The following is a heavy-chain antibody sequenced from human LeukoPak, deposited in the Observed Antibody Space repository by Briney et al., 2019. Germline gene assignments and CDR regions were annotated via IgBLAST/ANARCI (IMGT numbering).Heavy chain of an antibody. CDR3: ARQTSRGGATDY. CDR1: GGSSSSSY. J-gene: IGHJ4*02. D-gene: IGHD1-26*01. V-gene: IGHV4-59*08. Sequence: KPSETLSLTCTVSGGSSSSSYWSWIRQPPGKGLEWIGYIYYSGSTNYNPSLKSRVTISVDTSNNHFSLMLTSVTAADTAVYYCARQTSRGGATDYWGQGTLVTVSS. CDR2: IYYSGST.